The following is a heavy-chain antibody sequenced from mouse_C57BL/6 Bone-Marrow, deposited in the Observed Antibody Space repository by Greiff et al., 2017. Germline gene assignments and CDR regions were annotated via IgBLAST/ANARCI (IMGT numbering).Heavy chain of an antibody. CDR1: GYTFTSYW. V-gene: IGHV1-69*01. Sequence: QVQLQQPGAELVMPGASVKLSCKASGYTFTSYWMHWVKQRPGQGLEWIGEIDPSDSYTNYNQKFKGKSTLTVDKSSSTAYMQLSSLTSEDSAVYYCARGSGLPWFAYWGQGTLVTGSA. D-gene: IGHD3-2*02. CDR2: IDPSDSYT. CDR3: ARGSGLPWFAY. J-gene: IGHJ3*01.